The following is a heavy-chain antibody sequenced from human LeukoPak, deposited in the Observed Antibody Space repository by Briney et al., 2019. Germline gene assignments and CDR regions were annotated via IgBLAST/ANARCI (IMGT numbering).Heavy chain of an antibody. V-gene: IGHV1-8*02. CDR1: GYSFSNYD. D-gene: IGHD6-13*01. Sequence: RASVKVSCKPSGYSFSNYDINWVRLRQAFGQGPEWMGWMNPHRGDTGSPERFRGRISMTWDTSTSTAYLEVTDLTSDDTAVYYCARGPGPDSWTAEYFQHWGQGTLVTVSS. J-gene: IGHJ1*01. CDR2: MNPHRGDT. CDR3: ARGPGPDSWTAEYFQH.